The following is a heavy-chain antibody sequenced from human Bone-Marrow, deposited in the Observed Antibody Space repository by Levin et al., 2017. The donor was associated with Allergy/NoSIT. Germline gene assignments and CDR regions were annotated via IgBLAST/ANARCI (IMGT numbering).Heavy chain of an antibody. J-gene: IGHJ4*02. V-gene: IGHV3-9*02. CDR3: TKDMSYSDSTSGHYSGGLAY. D-gene: IGHD3-22*01. CDR1: GLSPDDYA. CDR2: ISWDSRVT. Sequence: GGSLRLSCTSSGLSPDDYAMHWVRQAPGKGLEWVSGISWDSRVTGYADSVKGRFTISRDNARNSVYLQMNNLTPGDSALYYCTKDMSYSDSTSGHYSGGLAYWGQGTRVTVSS.